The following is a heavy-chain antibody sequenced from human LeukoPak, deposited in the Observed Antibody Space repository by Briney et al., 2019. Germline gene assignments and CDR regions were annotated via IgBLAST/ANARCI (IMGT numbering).Heavy chain of an antibody. J-gene: IGHJ5*02. Sequence: PGWSLRLSCAASGFTFSSYGMHWVRQAPGKGLEWVAVISYDGSNKYYADSVKGRFTISRDNSKNTLYLQMNSLRAEDTAVYYCAKGPRGYSYGYMWFDPWGQGTLVTVSS. CDR1: GFTFSSYG. CDR2: ISYDGSNK. D-gene: IGHD5-18*01. V-gene: IGHV3-30*18. CDR3: AKGPRGYSYGYMWFDP.